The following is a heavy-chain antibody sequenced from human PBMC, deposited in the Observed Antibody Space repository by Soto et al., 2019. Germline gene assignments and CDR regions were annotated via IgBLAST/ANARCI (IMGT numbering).Heavy chain of an antibody. CDR3: ARVSRYCSSTSCYYYFDY. J-gene: IGHJ4*02. Sequence: PRGSLRLSCAASGFTCSSYDMHWVRQATGKGLEWVSAIGTAGDTYYPGSVKGRFTISRENAKNSLYLQMNSLRAGDTAVYYCARVSRYCSSTSCYYYFDYWGQGTLVTV. CDR1: GFTCSSYD. CDR2: IGTAGDT. V-gene: IGHV3-13*01. D-gene: IGHD2-2*01.